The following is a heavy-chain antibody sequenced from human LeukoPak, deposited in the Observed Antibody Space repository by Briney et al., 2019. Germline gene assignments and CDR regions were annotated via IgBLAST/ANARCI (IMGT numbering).Heavy chain of an antibody. CDR1: GFIFRNYW. Sequence: PGGSLRLSCVASGFIFRNYWMSWVRQGPRKGLEWVANINHDGGDKNYVDSVKGRFTISRDNAKSSLYLQMNSLRVEDTAVYYCAITGGPTVTAFDLWGQGILVTVSS. D-gene: IGHD4-17*01. CDR2: INHDGGDK. J-gene: IGHJ4*02. CDR3: AITGGPTVTAFDL. V-gene: IGHV3-7*02.